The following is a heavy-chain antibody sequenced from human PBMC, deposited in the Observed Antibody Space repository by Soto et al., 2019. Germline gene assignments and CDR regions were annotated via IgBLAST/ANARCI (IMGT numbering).Heavy chain of an antibody. CDR3: ARASTYGSNFFDC. J-gene: IGHJ4*02. CDR2: ISHSGST. CDR1: GGSISSAAYY. V-gene: IGHV4-31*03. Sequence: QVQLQESGPGLVKPSQTLSLTCTVSGGSISSAAYYWSWIRQHPGKGLEWIGYISHSGSTYYTPSLKSRVIISADTSKNQFSLNLTSVTAADTAVYYCARASTYGSNFFDCWGQGALVTVSS. D-gene: IGHD3-10*01.